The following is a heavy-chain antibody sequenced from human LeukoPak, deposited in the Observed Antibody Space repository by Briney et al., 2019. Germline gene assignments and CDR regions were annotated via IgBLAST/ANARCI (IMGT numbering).Heavy chain of an antibody. CDR2: ISGYNGNT. CDR1: GHTFSSYG. J-gene: IGHJ4*02. CDR3: ARADYYGSGPFFGY. D-gene: IGHD3-10*01. V-gene: IGHV1-18*01. Sequence: ASVKVSCKASGHTFSSYGISWVRQAPGQGFEWMGWISGYNGNTNYAQKLQGRVTMTTDTSTSTAYMELRSLRSDDTAVYYCARADYYGSGPFFGYWGQGTLVAVSS.